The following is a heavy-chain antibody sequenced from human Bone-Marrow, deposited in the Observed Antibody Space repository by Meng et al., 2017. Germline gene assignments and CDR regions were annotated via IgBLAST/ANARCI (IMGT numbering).Heavy chain of an antibody. V-gene: IGHV4-31*03. CDR2: IYYSGST. D-gene: IGHD4-17*01. CDR3: ASLYGDSSVWYLDL. Sequence: QVQLQGSGPGLVKPSQTLSLTCTVFGGSISSGNHYWSWIRQHPGKGLEYIGYIYYSGSTYYNPSLKSRVIISVDTSKNQFSLRLNSVTAADTAVYYCASLYGDSSVWYLDLWGRGTLVTVSS. CDR1: GGSISSGNHY. J-gene: IGHJ2*01.